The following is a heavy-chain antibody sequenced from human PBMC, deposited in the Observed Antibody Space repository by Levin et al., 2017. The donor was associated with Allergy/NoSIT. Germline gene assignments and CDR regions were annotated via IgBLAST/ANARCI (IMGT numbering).Heavy chain of an antibody. D-gene: IGHD6-13*01. CDR2: ISWNSGSI. CDR3: AKDTYNSVAAAGLYGMDV. J-gene: IGHJ6*02. V-gene: IGHV3-9*01. CDR1: GFTFDDYA. Sequence: GGSLRLSCAASGFTFDDYAMHWVRQAPGKGLEWVSGISWNSGSIGYADSVKGRFTISRDNAKNSLYLQMNSLRAEDTALYYCAKDTYNSVAAAGLYGMDVWGQGTTVTVSS.